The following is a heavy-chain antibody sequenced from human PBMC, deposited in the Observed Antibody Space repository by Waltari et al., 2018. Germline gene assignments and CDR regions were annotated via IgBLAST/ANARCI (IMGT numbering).Heavy chain of an antibody. CDR2: ISKNDKTK. V-gene: IGHV3-23*01. J-gene: IGHJ6*02. CDR3: AKELERKPYYYYGWDV. CDR1: GFTFSEYA. Sequence: EMHLLESGVSLAQPGDSLRLCCAASGFTFSEYAIAWVRQAPGKEWEWFLNISKNDKTKYYAESVKGRFTISRDNSKSTLFLQMNSLRADDTAIYYCAKELERKPYYYYGWDVWGQGTTVTVSS. D-gene: IGHD1-1*01.